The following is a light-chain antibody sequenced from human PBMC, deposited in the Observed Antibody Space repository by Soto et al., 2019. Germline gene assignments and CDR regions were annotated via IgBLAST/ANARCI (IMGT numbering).Light chain of an antibody. J-gene: IGLJ2*01. V-gene: IGLV4-69*01. CDR3: QTWGTGMRV. CDR2: LNSDGSH. CDR1: SGHSSYA. Sequence: QSVLTQSPSASASLGASVKLTCTLSSGHSSYAIAWHQQQPEKGPRYLMKLNSDGSHSKGHGIPDRFSGSSSGAERYLTISSLQSEDEADYYCQTWGTGMRVFGGGTKVTVL.